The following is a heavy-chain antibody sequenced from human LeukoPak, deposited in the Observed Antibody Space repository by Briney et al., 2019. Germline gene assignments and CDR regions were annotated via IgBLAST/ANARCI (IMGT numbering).Heavy chain of an antibody. CDR2: ISMNGGST. Sequence: PGGSLRLSFSAAGFTVSSYAMEWVRQAPRKGREYVSAISMNGGSTTYAESVKCRFTISRDNSKNPLYLQMSSLRAEDTAVYSCVRATLRILTGYYRNYFDYWGQGTLVTVSS. J-gene: IGHJ4*02. V-gene: IGHV3-64D*06. CDR1: GFTVSSYA. CDR3: VRATLRILTGYYRNYFDY. D-gene: IGHD3-9*01.